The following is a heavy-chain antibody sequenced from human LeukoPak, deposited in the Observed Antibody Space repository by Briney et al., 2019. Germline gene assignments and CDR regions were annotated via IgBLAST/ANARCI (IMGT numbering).Heavy chain of an antibody. J-gene: IGHJ4*02. CDR1: GFTFSSYG. Sequence: GGSLRLSCAASGFTFSSYGMHWVRQAPGKGLEWVAFIRYDGSNKYYADSVKGRFTISRDNSKNTLYLQMNSLRAEDTAVYYCARARYSSGDYFDYWGQGTLVTVSS. CDR3: ARARYSSGDYFDY. CDR2: IRYDGSNK. V-gene: IGHV3-30*02. D-gene: IGHD6-19*01.